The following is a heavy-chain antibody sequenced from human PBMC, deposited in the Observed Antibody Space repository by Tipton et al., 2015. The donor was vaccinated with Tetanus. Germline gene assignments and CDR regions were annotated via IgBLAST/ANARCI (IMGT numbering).Heavy chain of an antibody. CDR2: IYYSGST. J-gene: IGHJ4*02. CDR3: ARQLVPSNFDY. D-gene: IGHD6-6*01. V-gene: IGHV4-59*08. Sequence: TLSLTCTVSGGSISSYYWSWIRQPPGKGLEWIGYIYYSGSTNYNPSLKSRVTISVDTSKNQFSLKLSSVTAADTAVYYCARQLVPSNFDYWGQGTLVTVSS. CDR1: GGSISSYY.